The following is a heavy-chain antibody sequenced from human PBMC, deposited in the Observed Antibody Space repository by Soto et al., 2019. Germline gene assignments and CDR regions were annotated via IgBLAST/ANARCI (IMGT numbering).Heavy chain of an antibody. J-gene: IGHJ3*02. CDR3: ARKDDSSGYYAFDI. D-gene: IGHD3-22*01. V-gene: IGHV3-30*04. CDR1: GFTFSSYA. CDR2: ISYDGSNK. Sequence: GGSLRLSCAASGFTFSSYAMSWVRQAPGKGLEWVAVISYDGSNKYYADSVKGRFTISRDNSKNTLYLQMNSLRAEDTAVYYCARKDDSSGYYAFDIWGQGTMVTVSS.